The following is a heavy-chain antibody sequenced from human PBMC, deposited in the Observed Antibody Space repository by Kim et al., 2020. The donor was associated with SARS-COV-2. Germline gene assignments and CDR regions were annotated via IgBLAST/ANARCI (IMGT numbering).Heavy chain of an antibody. D-gene: IGHD1-26*01. J-gene: IGHJ4*02. CDR2: MDPKSGST. Sequence: ASVKVSCTASGYTFNSYDINWVRHAAGQGLEWMGWMDPKSGSTGYAQKYQGRVTMSRDTSTNTAYMELNSLRVEETAVYYCARGERLDSWGQGTLVTVSS. CDR1: GYTFNSYD. CDR3: ARGERLDS. V-gene: IGHV1-8*02.